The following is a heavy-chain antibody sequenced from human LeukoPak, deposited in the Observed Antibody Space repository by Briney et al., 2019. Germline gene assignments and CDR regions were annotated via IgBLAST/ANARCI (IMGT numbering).Heavy chain of an antibody. CDR2: IWYDGSNP. V-gene: IGHV3-33*01. D-gene: IGHD3-10*01. Sequence: GTSLTLSCAGSGFSFSSYGMHWVRQAPGKGLEWLGYIWYDGSNPDYVDPVKGRFTISRDNSKNTVYLQMNSLRAEDTAVYHCARFVGSDYTGSFDLWGQGTPVTVSS. CDR3: ARFVGSDYTGSFDL. CDR1: GFSFSSYG. J-gene: IGHJ4*02.